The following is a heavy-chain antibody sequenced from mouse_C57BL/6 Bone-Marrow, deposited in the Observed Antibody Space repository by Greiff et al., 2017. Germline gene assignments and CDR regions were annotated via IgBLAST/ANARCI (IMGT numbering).Heavy chain of an antibody. V-gene: IGHV1-69*01. CDR2: IDPSDSYT. CDR1: GYTFTSYW. Sequence: VQLQQPGAELVMPGASVKLSCKASGYTFTSYWMHWVKQRPGQGLEWIGEIDPSDSYTNYNQKFKGKSTLTVDKSSSTAYMQLSSLTSEDSAVYYCARGYYGSSHYWYVDVWGTGTTVTVSS. D-gene: IGHD1-1*01. J-gene: IGHJ1*03. CDR3: ARGYYGSSHYWYVDV.